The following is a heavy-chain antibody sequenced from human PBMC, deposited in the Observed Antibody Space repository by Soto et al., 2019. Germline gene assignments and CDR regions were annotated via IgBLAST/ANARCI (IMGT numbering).Heavy chain of an antibody. V-gene: IGHV1-18*01. CDR1: GNTFTNFG. CDR3: ARVIPGAEAWFDP. J-gene: IGHJ5*02. D-gene: IGHD2-2*01. CDR2: ISAYTDDP. Sequence: QGQLVQSGAEVKKPGASVKVSCTASGNTFTNFGVTWVLQAPGQGLEWMGWISAYTDDPNYAQKFQGRVTMTIDTSMSTAYLDLRSLTSDDTAVYYCARVIPGAEAWFDPWGQGTLVTVSS.